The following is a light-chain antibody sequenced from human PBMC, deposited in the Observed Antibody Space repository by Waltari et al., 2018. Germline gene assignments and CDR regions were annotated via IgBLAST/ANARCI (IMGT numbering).Light chain of an antibody. V-gene: IGKV3-15*01. CDR3: QQYNNWT. CDR1: QSVSSN. CDR2: DAS. Sequence: EIVMTQSPATLSVSPGERATLPCRASQSVSSNVAWYQQKPGQAPRLLIFDASTRATGIPARFSGSGSGTEFTLTISSLQSEDFAVYYCQQYNNWTFGQGTKVEIK. J-gene: IGKJ1*01.